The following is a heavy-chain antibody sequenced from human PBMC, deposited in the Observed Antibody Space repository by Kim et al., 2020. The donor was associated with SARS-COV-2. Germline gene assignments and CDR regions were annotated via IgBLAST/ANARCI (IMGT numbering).Heavy chain of an antibody. CDR3: ARGYCSSTSCYANGMDV. J-gene: IGHJ6*02. D-gene: IGHD2-2*01. Sequence: GGSLRPSCAASGFTFSSYAMHWVRQAPGKGLEWVAVISYDGSNKYYADSVKGRFTISRDNSKNTLYLQMNSLRAEDTAVYYCARGYCSSTSCYANGMDVWGQGTTVTVSS. CDR1: GFTFSSYA. CDR2: ISYDGSNK. V-gene: IGHV3-30*04.